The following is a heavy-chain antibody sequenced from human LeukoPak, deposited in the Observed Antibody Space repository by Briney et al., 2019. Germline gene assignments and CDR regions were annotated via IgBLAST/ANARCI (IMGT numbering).Heavy chain of an antibody. CDR3: ARVAGTIFGVVIIENWFDP. V-gene: IGHV4-39*07. Sequence: SETLSLTCTVSGGSISSSSYYWGWIRQPPGKGLEWIGSIYYSGSTYYNPSLKSRVTISVDTSKNQCSLKLSSVTAADTAVYYCARVAGTIFGVVIIENWFDPWGQGTLVTVSS. CDR2: IYYSGST. J-gene: IGHJ5*02. D-gene: IGHD3-3*01. CDR1: GGSISSSSYY.